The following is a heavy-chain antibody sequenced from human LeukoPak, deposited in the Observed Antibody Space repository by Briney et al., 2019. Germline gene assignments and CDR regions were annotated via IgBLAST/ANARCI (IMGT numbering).Heavy chain of an antibody. CDR1: GYTFTSYD. CDR2: MNPNSGNT. Sequence: GASVKVSCKASGYTFTSYDINWVRQATGQGLEWMGWMNPNSGNTGYAQKFQGRVTITRNTSISTAYMELSSLRSEDTAVYYCARDQVLYNWFDPWGQGTLVTVSS. J-gene: IGHJ5*02. CDR3: ARDQVLYNWFDP. V-gene: IGHV1-8*03.